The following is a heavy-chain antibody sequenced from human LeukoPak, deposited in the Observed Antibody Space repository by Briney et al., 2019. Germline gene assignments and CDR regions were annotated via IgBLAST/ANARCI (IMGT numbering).Heavy chain of an antibody. D-gene: IGHD6-19*01. CDR1: GFTFSDYY. Sequence: GGSLRLSCAASGFTFSDYYMSWIRQAPGKRLEWVSYISSSSSYTNYADSVKGRFTISRDNAKNSLYLQMNSLRAEDTAVYYSARVAVAGTLDPWGQGTLVTVSS. CDR2: ISSSSSYT. J-gene: IGHJ5*02. CDR3: ARVAVAGTLDP. V-gene: IGHV3-11*06.